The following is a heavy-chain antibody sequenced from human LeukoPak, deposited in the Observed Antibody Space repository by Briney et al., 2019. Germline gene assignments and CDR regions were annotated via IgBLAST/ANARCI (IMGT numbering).Heavy chain of an antibody. D-gene: IGHD2-15*01. J-gene: IGHJ4*02. CDR3: ARDVLPYCSGSSCVLDS. Sequence: GASVKVSCKASGYTFTSDGISWVRQAPGQGLEWMGWISAYNGNTNYAQKLQGRVTMTTDTSTSTAYMELRSLRSDDTAVYYCARDVLPYCSGSSCVLDSWGQGTLVTVSS. CDR2: ISAYNGNT. V-gene: IGHV1-18*01. CDR1: GYTFTSDG.